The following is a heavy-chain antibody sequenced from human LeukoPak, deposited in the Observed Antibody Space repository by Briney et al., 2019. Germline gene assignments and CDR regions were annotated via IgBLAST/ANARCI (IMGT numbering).Heavy chain of an antibody. Sequence: GGSLRLSCAASGFTFSSYWMSWVRQAPGKGLEWVANIKQDGSEKYYVDSVKGRFTISRDNAKNSLYLQMNSLKAEDTAVYYCARPNYDILTGWRVYYFDYWGQRTLVTVSS. CDR2: IKQDGSEK. V-gene: IGHV3-7*01. J-gene: IGHJ4*02. CDR1: GFTFSSYW. D-gene: IGHD3-9*01. CDR3: ARPNYDILTGWRVYYFDY.